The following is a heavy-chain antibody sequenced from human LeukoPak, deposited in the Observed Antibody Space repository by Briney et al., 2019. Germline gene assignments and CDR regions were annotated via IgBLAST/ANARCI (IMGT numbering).Heavy chain of an antibody. CDR2: ISGSGDST. CDR3: AKAGWVYYYMDV. Sequence: GGSLRLSCAASGFTFSNYGMSWVRQAPGKGLEWVSGISGSGDSTYYADSVKGRFTIFRDKSKNTLYLQMNSLRAEDTAVYYCAKAGWVYYYMDVRGKGTTVTISS. D-gene: IGHD1-1*01. CDR1: GFTFSNYG. J-gene: IGHJ6*03. V-gene: IGHV3-23*01.